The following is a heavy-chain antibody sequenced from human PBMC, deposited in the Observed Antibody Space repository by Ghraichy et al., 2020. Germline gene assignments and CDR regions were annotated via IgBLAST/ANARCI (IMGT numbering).Heavy chain of an antibody. Sequence: ASVKVSCKASGYTFTSYAVHWVRQAPGQGLEWMGWINTNTANPRYAQGFTGRFVFSLDTSVSTIYLQISSLKAEDTAVYYCARDPPHCSGGSCYFHFWGQVTLVTVSS. J-gene: IGHJ4*02. CDR2: INTNTANP. D-gene: IGHD2-15*01. V-gene: IGHV7-4-1*02. CDR3: ARDPPHCSGGSCYFHF. CDR1: GYTFTSYA.